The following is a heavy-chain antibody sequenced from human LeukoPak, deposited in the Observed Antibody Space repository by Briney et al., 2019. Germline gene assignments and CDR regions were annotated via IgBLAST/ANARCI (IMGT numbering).Heavy chain of an antibody. CDR2: IYTSGST. J-gene: IGHJ4*02. D-gene: IGHD6-19*01. CDR1: GGSISSYY. CDR3: ARDTQDKYSSGWFHDY. V-gene: IGHV4-4*07. Sequence: SETLSLTCTVSGGSISSYYWSWIRQPAGKGLEWIGRIYTSGSTNYNPSLKSRVTMSVDTSKNQFSLKLSSVTAADTAVYYCARDTQDKYSSGWFHDYWGQGTLVTVSS.